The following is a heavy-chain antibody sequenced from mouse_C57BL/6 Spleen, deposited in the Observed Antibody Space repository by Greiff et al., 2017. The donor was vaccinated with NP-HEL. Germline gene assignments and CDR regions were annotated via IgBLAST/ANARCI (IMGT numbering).Heavy chain of an antibody. CDR1: GYTFTSYW. CDR3: ASYYSNSGYFDV. Sequence: VQLQQPGAELVRPGTSVKLSCKASGYTFTSYWMHWVKQRPGQGLEWIGVIDPSDSYTNYNQKFKGKATLTVDTSSSTAYMQLSSLTSEDSAVYYCASYYSNSGYFDVWGTGTTVTVSS. J-gene: IGHJ1*03. CDR2: IDPSDSYT. V-gene: IGHV1-59*01. D-gene: IGHD2-5*01.